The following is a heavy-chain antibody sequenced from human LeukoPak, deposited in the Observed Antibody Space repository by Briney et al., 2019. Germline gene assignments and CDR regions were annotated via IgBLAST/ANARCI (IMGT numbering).Heavy chain of an antibody. V-gene: IGHV4-39*01. CDR1: VGSISSSSYL. CDR3: ARLVPPYRISWHWSN. Sequence: PSETLSLTCSVSVGSISSSSYLWGWIRQPPGKGLEWIGSIYYSGSTYYNLSLKSRVTISVDTSKNQFSLKLSSVTAADTAVYYCARLVPPYRISWHWSNWGQGTLVTVSS. CDR2: IYYSGST. J-gene: IGHJ4*02. D-gene: IGHD6-13*01.